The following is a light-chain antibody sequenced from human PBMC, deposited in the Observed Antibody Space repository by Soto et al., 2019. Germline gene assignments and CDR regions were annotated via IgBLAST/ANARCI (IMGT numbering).Light chain of an antibody. V-gene: IGKV1-27*01. CDR2: AAS. CDR3: QHRTNWPPGVS. Sequence: DIQMTQSPSSLSASVGDRVTITCRASQGISNYLAWYQQKPGKVPKLLIYAASTLQSGVPSRFSGSGSGTDFTLTISSLEPEDFAVYYCQHRTNWPPGVSFGPGTTVDIK. CDR1: QGISNY. J-gene: IGKJ3*01.